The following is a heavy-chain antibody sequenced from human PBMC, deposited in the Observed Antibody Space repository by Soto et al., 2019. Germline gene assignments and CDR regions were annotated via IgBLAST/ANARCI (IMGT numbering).Heavy chain of an antibody. CDR3: ARALKTGLGGDAFDI. D-gene: IGHD7-27*01. CDR1: GFTFSSYD. J-gene: IGHJ3*02. Sequence: GGSLRLSCAASGFTFSSYDMHWVCQATGKGLEWVSAIGTAGDPYYPGSVKGRFTISRENAKNSLYLQMNSLRAGDTAVYYCARALKTGLGGDAFDIWGQGTMVTVSS. CDR2: IGTAGDP. V-gene: IGHV3-13*05.